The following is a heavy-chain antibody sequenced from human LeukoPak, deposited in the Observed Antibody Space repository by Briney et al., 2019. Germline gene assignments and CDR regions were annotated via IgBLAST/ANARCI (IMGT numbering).Heavy chain of an antibody. V-gene: IGHV3-15*01. CDR3: TTGIQPTMVRGVIIWSDY. CDR1: GFTFSNAW. CDR2: IKSKTDGGTT. D-gene: IGHD3-10*01. Sequence: GGSLRLPCAASGFTFSNAWMSWVRQAPGKGLEGVGRIKSKTDGGTTDYAAPVKGRFTISRDDSKNTLYLQMNSLKTEDTAVYYCTTGIQPTMVRGVIIWSDYWGQGTLVTVSS. J-gene: IGHJ4*02.